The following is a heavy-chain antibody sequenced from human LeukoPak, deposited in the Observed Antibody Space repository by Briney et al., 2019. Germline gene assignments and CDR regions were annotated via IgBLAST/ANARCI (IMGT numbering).Heavy chain of an antibody. Sequence: GALRLSCVASGFTLSSYWMSWVRQAPGKGLEWVANIKLDGSEKYYVDSVKGRFTISRDSAKNSRHLQMDSLRAEDTGVDYRGRQFTGVFDYWGQGTLVTVSS. CDR3: GRQFTGVFDY. V-gene: IGHV3-7*01. CDR2: IKLDGSEK. D-gene: IGHD1-1*01. J-gene: IGHJ4*02. CDR1: GFTLSSYW.